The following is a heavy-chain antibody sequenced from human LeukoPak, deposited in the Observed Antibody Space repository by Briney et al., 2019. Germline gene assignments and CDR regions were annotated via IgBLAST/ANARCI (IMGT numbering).Heavy chain of an antibody. CDR1: GFTFSEYA. D-gene: IGHD3-3*01. CDR3: ARVFLERLTSGYFDN. CDR2: ISYDGRQK. Sequence: GGSLRLSCAASGFTFSEYAMHWVRQAPGKGLEGVAVISYDGRQKYYGDSVKGRFTISRDNPKNTLYLQMNSLRDDDTAVYYCARVFLERLTSGYFDNWGQGTLVTVSS. J-gene: IGHJ4*02. V-gene: IGHV3-30-3*01.